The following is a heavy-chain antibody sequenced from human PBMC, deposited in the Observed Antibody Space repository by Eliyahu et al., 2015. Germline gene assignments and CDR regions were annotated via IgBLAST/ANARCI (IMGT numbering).Heavy chain of an antibody. CDR3: ARTPFSKIAADKYYFDF. V-gene: IGHV4-39*01. J-gene: IGHJ4*02. CDR1: GGSIXSXSYY. Sequence: QLQLQESGPGLVKPSETLSLTCIVSGGSIXSXSYYWGWIRQPPGKGLEWIGSIYYSGSTYYNPSLKSRVTISGDTSKNQFSLKLSSVTAADTAVYYCARTPFSKIAADKYYFDFWGQGTLVTVSS. D-gene: IGHD6-13*01. CDR2: IYYSGST.